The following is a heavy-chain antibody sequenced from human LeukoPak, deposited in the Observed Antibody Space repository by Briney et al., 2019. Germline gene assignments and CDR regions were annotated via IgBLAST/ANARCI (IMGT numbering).Heavy chain of an antibody. Sequence: ASVKVSCKASGYTFTGYYMHWVRQAPGQGLEWMGWINPNSGGTNYAQKLQGRVTMTTDTSTSTAYMELRSLRSDDTAVYYCARAGTMIVATDAFDIWGQGTMVTVSS. CDR1: GYTFTGYY. V-gene: IGHV1-2*02. D-gene: IGHD3-22*01. J-gene: IGHJ3*02. CDR3: ARAGTMIVATDAFDI. CDR2: INPNSGGT.